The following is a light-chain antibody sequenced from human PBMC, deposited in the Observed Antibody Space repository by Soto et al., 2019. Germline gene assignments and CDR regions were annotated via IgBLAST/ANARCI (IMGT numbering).Light chain of an antibody. CDR2: DVS. Sequence: QSALTQPASVSGSPGQTIIMSCTGTSSDIGGSNSVSWYQQHPDKAPKLILFDVSHRPSKIPDRFSGSKSGNTASLTISGLQADAEADYYCSSYSTSGTLVVFGGGTKVTVL. CDR3: SSYSTSGTLVV. V-gene: IGLV2-14*01. CDR1: SSDIGGSNS. J-gene: IGLJ3*02.